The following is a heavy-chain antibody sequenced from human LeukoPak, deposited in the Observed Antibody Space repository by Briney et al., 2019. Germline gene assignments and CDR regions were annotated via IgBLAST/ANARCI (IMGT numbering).Heavy chain of an antibody. CDR1: GFTFSSYS. CDR2: ISSSSSYI. D-gene: IGHD6-19*01. J-gene: IGHJ4*02. CDR3: ARSPKKEWLVRRYFDY. V-gene: IGHV3-21*01. Sequence: GGSLRLSCAASGFTFSSYSMNWVRQAPGKGLEWVSSISSSSSYIYYADSVKSRFTISRDNAKNSLYLQMNSLRAEDTAVYYWARSPKKEWLVRRYFDYWGQGTLVTVSS.